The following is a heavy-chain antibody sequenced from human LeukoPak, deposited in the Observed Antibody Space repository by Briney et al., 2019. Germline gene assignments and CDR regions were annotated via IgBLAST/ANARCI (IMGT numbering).Heavy chain of an antibody. D-gene: IGHD2-21*01. V-gene: IGHV3-30*02. CDR3: AKDYFDAFDI. CDR2: IRYDGSNK. Sequence: PGGSLRLSCAASGFTFSSYGMHWVRQAPGRGLEWVAFIRYDGSNKYYVDSVKGRFTISRDNSKNTLYLQMNSLRAEDTAVYYCAKDYFDAFDIWGQGTMVTVSS. J-gene: IGHJ3*02. CDR1: GFTFSSYG.